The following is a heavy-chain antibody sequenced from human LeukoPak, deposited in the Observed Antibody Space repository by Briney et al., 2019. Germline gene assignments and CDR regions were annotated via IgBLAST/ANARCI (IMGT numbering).Heavy chain of an antibody. CDR2: INHSGST. J-gene: IGHJ4*02. Sequence: PSETLSLTCTVSGGSISSYYWSWIRQPPGKGLEWIGKINHSGSTNYNPSLKSRVTVSVNMSKNHFSLKLSSVTAADTAVYYCARRKYSDSSGYYPHDPFDYWGQGTLVTVSS. V-gene: IGHV4-34*01. CDR3: ARRKYSDSSGYYPHDPFDY. CDR1: GGSISSYY. D-gene: IGHD3-22*01.